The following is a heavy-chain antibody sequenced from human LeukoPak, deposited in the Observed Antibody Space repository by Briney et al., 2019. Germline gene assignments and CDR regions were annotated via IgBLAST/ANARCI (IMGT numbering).Heavy chain of an antibody. V-gene: IGHV4-34*01. D-gene: IGHD5-24*01. Sequence: PSEPLSLTCRVYGGSLSGYYWTWIRQPPGKGLEWIGEINHSGSNNYNPSLKSRVIMFVDTSKNQFSLNVRSVAAADTAVYYCWKFRYGYMGLDSWGQGTLVTVSS. J-gene: IGHJ4*02. CDR3: WKFRYGYMGLDS. CDR1: GGSLSGYY. CDR2: INHSGSN.